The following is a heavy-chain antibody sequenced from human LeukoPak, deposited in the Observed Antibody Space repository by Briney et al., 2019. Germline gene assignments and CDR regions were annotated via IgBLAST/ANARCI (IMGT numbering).Heavy chain of an antibody. CDR3: AKELRDNRRSYYFDS. V-gene: IGHV3-30*18. J-gene: IGHJ4*02. Sequence: GGSLTLSCAASGFTFSSYCMHCVPQATGKGMEWVAVISYDGREQYYADSVKGRFTISRDNSKNPLYLQMNSLRTEDTAVYYCAKELRDNRRSYYFDSWGLGTLVTVSS. CDR1: GFTFSSYC. D-gene: IGHD3-22*01. CDR2: ISYDGREQ.